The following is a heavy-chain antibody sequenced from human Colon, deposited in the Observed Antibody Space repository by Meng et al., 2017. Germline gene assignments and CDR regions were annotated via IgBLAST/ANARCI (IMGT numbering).Heavy chain of an antibody. CDR1: GGSISSTSYY. D-gene: IGHD5-18*01. CDR3: AREARYNFGSFTES. Sequence: QGRLEESRPGLVKPSHTLSLTCTVSGGSISSTSYYWSWVRQPAGKGLEWIGRIYTSDSTNYNPSLKRRVTISADTSRNQFSLHLTSVTAADTAVYYCAREARYNFGSFTESWGQGTLVTVSS. J-gene: IGHJ4*02. V-gene: IGHV4-61*02. CDR2: IYTSDST.